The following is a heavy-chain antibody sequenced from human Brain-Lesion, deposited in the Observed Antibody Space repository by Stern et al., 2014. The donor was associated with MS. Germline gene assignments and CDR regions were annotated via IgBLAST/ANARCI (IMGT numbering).Heavy chain of an antibody. J-gene: IGHJ4*02. D-gene: IGHD3-10*01. CDR3: AKLWLGELPESPFDY. V-gene: IGHV4-39*01. CDR2: IYYRGST. CDR1: GGSISSSSYY. Sequence: VQLVESGPGLVKPSETLSLTCTVSGGSISSSSYYWGWIRQPPGKGLEWIGSIYYRGSTSYNPSLQSRVTISRDTSKNQFPLRLSSVTAADTAVYFCAKLWLGELPESPFDYWGQGTLVTVSS.